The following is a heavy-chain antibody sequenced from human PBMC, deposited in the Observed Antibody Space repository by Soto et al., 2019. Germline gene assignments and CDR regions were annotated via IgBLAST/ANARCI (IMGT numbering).Heavy chain of an antibody. J-gene: IGHJ5*02. V-gene: IGHV4-59*01. D-gene: IGHD6-13*01. CDR2: IYYSGST. Sequence: SETLSLTCTVSGGSISSYYWSWIRQPPGKGLEWIGYIYYSGSTNYNPSLKSRVTISVDTSKNQFSLKLSSVTAADTAVYYCARDLGIAAAGNNWFDPWGQGTLVTVSS. CDR3: ARDLGIAAAGNNWFDP. CDR1: GGSISSYY.